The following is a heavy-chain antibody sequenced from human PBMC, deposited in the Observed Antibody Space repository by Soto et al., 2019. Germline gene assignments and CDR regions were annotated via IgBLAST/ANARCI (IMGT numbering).Heavy chain of an antibody. CDR3: ARARERKRRAYGVVGSNRAFDV. Sequence: QVQLLQSGAEVKRPGTSVKISCRTSGYTFTSLTIHWVRQAPGQGLERMAQINPDTGDTRYSQRCQGRVSLSGDASANTVCMDLTSLTSEDTALYFCARARERKRRAYGVVGSNRAFDVWGPGTLVTVSS. CDR1: GYTFTSLT. D-gene: IGHD2-21*01. J-gene: IGHJ3*01. CDR2: INPDTGDT. V-gene: IGHV1-3*01.